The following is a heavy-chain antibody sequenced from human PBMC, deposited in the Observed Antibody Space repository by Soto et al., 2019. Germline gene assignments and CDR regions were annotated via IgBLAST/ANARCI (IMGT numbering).Heavy chain of an antibody. CDR3: AKDLLVRLFTAFDY. CDR2: ISGSGGST. CDR1: GFTFGSYA. Sequence: GGSVRLSCAASGFTFGSYAMSWVRQAPGKGLEWVSAISGSGGSTYYADSVKGRFTISRDNSKNTLYLQMNSLRAEDTAVYYCAKDLLVRLFTAFDYWGQGTLVTVSS. J-gene: IGHJ4*02. D-gene: IGHD3-22*01. V-gene: IGHV3-23*01.